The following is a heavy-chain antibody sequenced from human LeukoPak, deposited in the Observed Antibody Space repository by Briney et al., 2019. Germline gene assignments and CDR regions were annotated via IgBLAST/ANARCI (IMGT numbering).Heavy chain of an antibody. V-gene: IGHV4-39*01. CDR2: FYYNGVT. CDR1: GGSISTSDYL. CDR3: VRRNYVSGRIDP. Sequence: KPSETLSLTCTVSGGSISTSDYLWAWVRQPPGKGLEWIGDFYYNGVTSYSPSLKSRVTISVDTSKNQFSLNLTSATAADTAVYYCVRRNYVSGRIDPWGQGTLVTVSS. J-gene: IGHJ5*02. D-gene: IGHD3-16*01.